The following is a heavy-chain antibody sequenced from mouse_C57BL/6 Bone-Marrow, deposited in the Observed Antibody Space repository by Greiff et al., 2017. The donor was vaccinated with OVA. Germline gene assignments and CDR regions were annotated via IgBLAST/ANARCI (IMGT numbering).Heavy chain of an antibody. D-gene: IGHD2-12*01. CDR1: GFSLTSYG. Sequence: VQVVESGPGLVQPSQSLSITCTVSGFSLTSYGVHWVRQSPGKGLEWLGVIWSGGGTASNAAFISRLSISKYNYKSQVFFKMNSLQADDTAIYYCARPAYDGDDWGKGTTLTVAT. J-gene: IGHJ2*01. V-gene: IGHV2-2*01. CDR2: IWSGGGT. CDR3: ARPAYDGDD.